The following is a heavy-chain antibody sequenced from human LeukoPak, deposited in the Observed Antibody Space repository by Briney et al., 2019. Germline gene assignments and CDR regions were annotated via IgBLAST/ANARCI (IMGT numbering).Heavy chain of an antibody. V-gene: IGHV4-39*07. CDR3: ARVKRIAVAGTSRLFDP. J-gene: IGHJ5*02. CDR1: SGSISSSSYY. Sequence: SETLSLTCTVSSGSISSSSYYWGRIPQPPGKGLDWFGSSYYSGSTYYNPALKSRVTITVDTSKNQFSLKLSAMTAADTAVQYCARVKRIAVAGTSRLFDPWGQGTLVTVSS. D-gene: IGHD6-19*01. CDR2: SYYSGST.